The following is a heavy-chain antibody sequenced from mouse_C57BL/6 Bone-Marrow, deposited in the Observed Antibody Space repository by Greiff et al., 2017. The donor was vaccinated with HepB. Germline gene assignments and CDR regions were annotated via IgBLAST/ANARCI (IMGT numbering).Heavy chain of an antibody. D-gene: IGHD2-10*02. CDR2: INPYNGDT. Sequence: EVKLMESGPELVKPGDSVKISCKASGYSFTGYFMNWVMQSHGKSLEWIGRINPYNGDTFYNQKFKGKATLTVDKSSSTAHMELRSLTSEDSAVYYCARGALVPSYRYFDVWGTGTTVTVSS. V-gene: IGHV1-20*01. CDR3: ARGALVPSYRYFDV. CDR1: GYSFTGYF. J-gene: IGHJ1*03.